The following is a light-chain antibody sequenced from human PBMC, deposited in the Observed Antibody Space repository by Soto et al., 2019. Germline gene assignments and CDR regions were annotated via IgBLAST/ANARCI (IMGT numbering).Light chain of an antibody. CDR2: SNN. CDR3: AAWDGSLSGHV. J-gene: IGLJ1*01. CDR1: SSNIGGNA. Sequence: QSVLNKPHSGNGAPGQRVSITCSESSSNIGGNAVNWYQQLPGTAPKLLIYSNNQRPSGVPDRFSGSKSGTSASLAISGLRSEDEADYYCAAWDGSLSGHVFVTGTKFTVL. V-gene: IGLV1-47*02.